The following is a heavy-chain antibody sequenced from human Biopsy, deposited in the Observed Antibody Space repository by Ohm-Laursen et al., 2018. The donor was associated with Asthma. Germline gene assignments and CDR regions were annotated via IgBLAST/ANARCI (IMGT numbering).Heavy chain of an antibody. V-gene: IGHV4-59*07. CDR1: PGSINDYY. Sequence: SDTLSLTCTVSPGSINDYYWNWIRQFPGKGLEWIGYVHSTGSTRFNPSLKSRLTISVDTSVGQVSLKLTSVTAADTAVYYCVRATSTWSQSGPHYFDHWGQGTLVTVSS. J-gene: IGHJ4*02. D-gene: IGHD6-13*01. CDR3: VRATSTWSQSGPHYFDH. CDR2: VHSTGST.